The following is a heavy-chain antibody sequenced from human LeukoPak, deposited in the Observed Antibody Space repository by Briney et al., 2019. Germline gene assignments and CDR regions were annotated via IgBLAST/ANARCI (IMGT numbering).Heavy chain of an antibody. CDR2: ISGSGGTT. D-gene: IGHD3-22*01. V-gene: IGHV3-23*01. CDR1: RFTFSSYA. J-gene: IGHJ4*02. Sequence: GGSLRLSCAASRFTFSSYAMTWVRQPPGKGLEWVAAISGSGGTTYYADFAKGRFSISRDNSENTLYLQMYSLRAEDTAVYYCAREGSSGYYPSWGQGILVTVSS. CDR3: AREGSSGYYPS.